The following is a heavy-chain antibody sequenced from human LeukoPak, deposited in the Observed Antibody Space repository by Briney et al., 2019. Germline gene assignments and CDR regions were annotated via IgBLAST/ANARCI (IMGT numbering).Heavy chain of an antibody. V-gene: IGHV1-69*06. CDR2: IIPIFGTA. Sequence: GASVKVSCKASGGTFSSYAISWVRQAPGQGLEWMGGIIPIFGTANYAQKFQGRVTITADKSTSTAYMELSSLRSEDTAVYYCARIKLQFLEWLLRRKSRGSGWFDPWGQGTLVTVSS. J-gene: IGHJ5*02. CDR3: ARIKLQFLEWLLRRKSRGSGWFDP. D-gene: IGHD3-3*01. CDR1: GGTFSSYA.